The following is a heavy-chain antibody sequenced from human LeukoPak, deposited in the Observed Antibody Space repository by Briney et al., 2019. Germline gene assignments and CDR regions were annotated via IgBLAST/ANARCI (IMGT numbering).Heavy chain of an antibody. J-gene: IGHJ4*02. CDR3: AKIDRQYCSRSSCYALDY. CDR2: IYPDDSET. CDR1: GYRFTTDY. V-gene: IGHV5-51*01. Sequence: GESLKISCKASGYRFTTDYIGWVRQMPGKGLEWVGIIYPDDSETNYSPSFQGHVSMSVDKSISTAYLQWSSLKASDTAIYYCAKIDRQYCSRSSCYALDYWGQGTQVTVSS. D-gene: IGHD2-2*01.